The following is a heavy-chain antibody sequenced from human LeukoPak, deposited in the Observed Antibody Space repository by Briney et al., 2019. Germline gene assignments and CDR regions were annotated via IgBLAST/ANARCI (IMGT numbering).Heavy chain of an antibody. CDR2: ISLTGRT. D-gene: IGHD1-26*01. J-gene: IGHJ4*02. CDR1: GGSISTTNW. V-gene: IGHV4-4*02. Sequence: PSGTLSLTCGVSGGSISTTNWWSWVRQPPGQGLERVGEISLTGRTNYNPSLNGRVTMSLGESSNQLSLNLTSVTAADTAIYYCSRESGAFCPFGYWGQGTLVIVPS. CDR3: SRESGAFCPFGY.